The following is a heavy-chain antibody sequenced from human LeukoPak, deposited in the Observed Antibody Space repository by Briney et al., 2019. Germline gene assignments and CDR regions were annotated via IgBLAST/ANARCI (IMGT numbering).Heavy chain of an antibody. Sequence: SSETLSLTCAVYGGSFSGYYWSWIRQPPGKGLEWIGEINHSGSTNYNPSLKSRVTISVDTSKNQFSLKLSSVPAADTAVYYCARAALRTPLTYFDYWGQGTLVTVSS. CDR1: GGSFSGYY. CDR3: ARAALRTPLTYFDY. V-gene: IGHV4-34*01. CDR2: INHSGST. J-gene: IGHJ4*02. D-gene: IGHD5-12*01.